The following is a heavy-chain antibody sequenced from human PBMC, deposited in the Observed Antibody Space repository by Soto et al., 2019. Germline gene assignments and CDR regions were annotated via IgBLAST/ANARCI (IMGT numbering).Heavy chain of an antibody. CDR2: IIPIFGTA. V-gene: IGHV1-69*13. CDR1: GGTFSSYA. CDR3: ARAALRSSWPSDYYGMDV. D-gene: IGHD6-13*01. Sequence: PVKVYCKASGGTFSSYAVSCLRQATGQGLEWMGGIIPIFGTADYAQKFQGRVTITADESTSTAYMELSSLRSEDTAVYYCARAALRSSWPSDYYGMDVWGQGTTVTVSS. J-gene: IGHJ6*02.